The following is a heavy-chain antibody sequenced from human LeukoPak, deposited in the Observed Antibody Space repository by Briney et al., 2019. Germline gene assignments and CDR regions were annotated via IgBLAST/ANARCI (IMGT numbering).Heavy chain of an antibody. CDR3: AKTVTQPKRGFDP. CDR1: GFTFSSYA. J-gene: IGHJ5*02. V-gene: IGHV3-23*01. Sequence: GGSLRLSCAASGFTFSSYAMSWVRQAPGKGLEWVSAIRGSGGSTYYADSVKGRFTVSRDNSKNTLYLQMNSLRAEDTAVYYCAKTVTQPKRGFDPWGQGTLVTVSS. D-gene: IGHD4-11*01. CDR2: IRGSGGST.